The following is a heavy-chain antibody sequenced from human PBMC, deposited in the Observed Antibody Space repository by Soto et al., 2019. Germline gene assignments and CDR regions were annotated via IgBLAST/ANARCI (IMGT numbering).Heavy chain of an antibody. J-gene: IGHJ4*02. D-gene: IGHD6-6*01. CDR3: AKDMRALLGRSSAVIGF. CDR2: INWNGDSI. Sequence: HPGGSLRLSCAASGFTFDDYAMHWVRQDPGKGLEWVSGINWNGDSIGYADSVKGRFTISRDNAKNSLYLQMNSLRAEDTALYYCAKDMRALLGRSSAVIGFWGQGTLVTVSS. CDR1: GFTFDDYA. V-gene: IGHV3-9*01.